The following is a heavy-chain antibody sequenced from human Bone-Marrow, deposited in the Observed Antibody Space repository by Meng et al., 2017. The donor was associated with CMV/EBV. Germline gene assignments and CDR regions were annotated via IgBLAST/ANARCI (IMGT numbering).Heavy chain of an antibody. J-gene: IGHJ4*02. D-gene: IGHD3-22*01. V-gene: IGHV3-66*02. CDR3: ARGGGYYAIDY. CDR2: IYSDGRT. Sequence: GGSLRLSCAASGFTVSSNYMNWVRQAPGKGLEWVSVIYSDGRTYYADSVKGRFTISRDNSKNTLDLQMNSLRDEDTAVYYCARGGGYYAIDYWGQGTLVTASS. CDR1: GFTVSSNY.